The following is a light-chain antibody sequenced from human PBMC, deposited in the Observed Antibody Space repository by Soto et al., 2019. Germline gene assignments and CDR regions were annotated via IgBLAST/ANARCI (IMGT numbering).Light chain of an antibody. Sequence: EIVLTQSPATLSLSPGKRATRSCRASQSVSSYLAWYQQKPGQAPRLLIYDASNRATGIPARFSGSGSGTDFTLTISRLEPEDFAVYYCQQYGSSPRITFGQGTRLEI. V-gene: IGKV3-20*01. CDR2: DAS. CDR1: QSVSSY. J-gene: IGKJ5*01. CDR3: QQYGSSPRIT.